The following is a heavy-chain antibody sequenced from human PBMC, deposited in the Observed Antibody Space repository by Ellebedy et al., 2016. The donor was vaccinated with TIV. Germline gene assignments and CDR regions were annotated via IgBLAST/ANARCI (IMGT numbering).Heavy chain of an antibody. CDR2: IIPIFGTA. V-gene: IGHV1-69*13. Sequence: SVKVSXXASGGTFSSYAISWVRQAPGQGLEWMGGIIPIFGTANYAQKFQGRVTITADESTSTAYMELSSLRSEDTAVYYCAAFLGVYATRARYYYYGMDVWGQGTTVTVSS. D-gene: IGHD2-8*02. CDR3: AAFLGVYATRARYYYYGMDV. J-gene: IGHJ6*02. CDR1: GGTFSSYA.